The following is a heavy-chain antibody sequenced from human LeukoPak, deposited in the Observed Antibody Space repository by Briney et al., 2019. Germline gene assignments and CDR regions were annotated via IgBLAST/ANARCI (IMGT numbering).Heavy chain of an antibody. V-gene: IGHV1-2*02. D-gene: IGHD5-18*01. Sequence: ASVKVSCKASGYTFTGYYMHWVRQAPGQGLEWMGWINPNSGGTNYAQKFQGRVTMTRDTSTSTAYMELSRLRSDDTAVYYCARDDGYSYGMNDYWGQGTLVTVSS. J-gene: IGHJ4*02. CDR1: GYTFTGYY. CDR2: INPNSGGT. CDR3: ARDDGYSYGMNDY.